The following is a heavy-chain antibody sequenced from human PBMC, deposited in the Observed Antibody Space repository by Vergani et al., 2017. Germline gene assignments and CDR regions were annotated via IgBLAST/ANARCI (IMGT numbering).Heavy chain of an antibody. Sequence: QVRLQESGPGLVKPSETLSLTCSVSGGSMSGYSWSWIRQPPGKELEWIGYMYHSGSTNYNPSLETRITISRDTSKNQFSLKLNSVPAANTAVYYCGRVADFYGLGNRLLDLWGQGILVTVSS. J-gene: IGHJ5*02. D-gene: IGHD3-10*01. CDR2: MYHSGST. V-gene: IGHV4-59*01. CDR3: GRVADFYGLGNRLLDL. CDR1: GGSMSGYS.